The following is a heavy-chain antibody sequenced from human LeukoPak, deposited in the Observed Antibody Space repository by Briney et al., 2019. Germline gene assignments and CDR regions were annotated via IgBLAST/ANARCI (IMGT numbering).Heavy chain of an antibody. D-gene: IGHD6-13*01. CDR3: ARQAAAGETFDY. J-gene: IGHJ4*02. Sequence: PGRSLRLSCAASGFTFSSFGMHWVRQAPGKGLEWVAVIWYDGSNKYYADSVKGRFTISRDNSKNTLFLQMNSLRAEDTAMYYCARQAAAGETFDYWGQGTLATVSS. CDR1: GFTFSSFG. CDR2: IWYDGSNK. V-gene: IGHV3-33*01.